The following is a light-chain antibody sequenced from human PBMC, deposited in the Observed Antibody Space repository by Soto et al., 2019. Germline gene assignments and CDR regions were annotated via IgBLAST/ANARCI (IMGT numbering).Light chain of an antibody. Sequence: EIVMTQSPATLSVFPGERATLSCRASQSVSSNLAWYQQKPGQAPRLLIYGVSTRATGTPARFSGSGSVTEFTLTISSLQSEDFAVYYCQQYNNWPPITFGQGTRLEIK. CDR1: QSVSSN. J-gene: IGKJ5*01. CDR2: GVS. CDR3: QQYNNWPPIT. V-gene: IGKV3-15*01.